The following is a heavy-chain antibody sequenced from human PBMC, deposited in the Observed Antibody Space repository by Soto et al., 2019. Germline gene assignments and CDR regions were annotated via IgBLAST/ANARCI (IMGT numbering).Heavy chain of an antibody. CDR1: GGSFSGYY. V-gene: IGHV4-34*01. CDR2: INHSGST. Sequence: SETLSLTCAVYGGSFSGYYWSWIRQPPGKGLEWIGEINHSGSTNYNPSLKSRVTISVDTSKNQFSLKLSSVTAADTAVYYCARGDYSSSWYPTHWGQGTLVTVSS. D-gene: IGHD6-13*01. J-gene: IGHJ4*02. CDR3: ARGDYSSSWYPTH.